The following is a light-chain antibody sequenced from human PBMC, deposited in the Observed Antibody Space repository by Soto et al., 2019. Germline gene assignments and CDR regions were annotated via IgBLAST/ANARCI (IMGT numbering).Light chain of an antibody. J-gene: IGKJ3*01. CDR1: QSVSRY. Sequence: EIVLTQSPATMSLSPGERATRSCKAIQSVSRYLAWYQQKPGQAPRLLIYDASNRATGIPARFSDSASGTDFSLAIYSIAPADFDVYYCKRRSILFTFGPETKEDIK. V-gene: IGKV3-11*01. CDR2: DAS. CDR3: KRRSILFT.